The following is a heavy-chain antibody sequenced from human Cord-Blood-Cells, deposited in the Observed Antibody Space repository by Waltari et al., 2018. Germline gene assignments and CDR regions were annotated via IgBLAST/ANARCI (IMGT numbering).Heavy chain of an antibody. Sequence: QVQLVQSGAEVKKPGASVQGSCKASGYTFTGDHMHWVRPAPGQGLAWMGWINPNSGGTNYAQKFQGRVTMTRDTSISTAYMELSRLGSDDTSVYYCARDFGGSYYYYYYYMDVWGKGTTVTVSS. CDR1: GYTFTGDH. CDR2: INPNSGGT. J-gene: IGHJ6*03. V-gene: IGHV1-2*02. CDR3: ARDFGGSYYYYYYYMDV. D-gene: IGHD1-26*01.